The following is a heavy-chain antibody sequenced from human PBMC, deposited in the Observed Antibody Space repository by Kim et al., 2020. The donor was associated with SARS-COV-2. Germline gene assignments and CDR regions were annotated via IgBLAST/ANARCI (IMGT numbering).Heavy chain of an antibody. CDR1: GGSISSSSYY. V-gene: IGHV4-39*01. D-gene: IGHD3-3*01. Sequence: SETLSLTCTVSGGSISSSSYYWGWIRQPPGKGLEWIGSIYYSGSTYYNPSLKSRVTISVDTSKNQFSLKLSSVTAADTAVYYCARLSIWSGYYSFDYWGQGTLVTVSS. CDR3: ARLSIWSGYYSFDY. CDR2: IYYSGST. J-gene: IGHJ4*02.